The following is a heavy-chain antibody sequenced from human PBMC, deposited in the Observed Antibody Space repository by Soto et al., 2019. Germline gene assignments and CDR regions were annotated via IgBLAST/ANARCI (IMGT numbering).Heavy chain of an antibody. CDR3: ARVSPKYYSERGWFDP. CDR1: GYTFTSYG. J-gene: IGHJ5*02. V-gene: IGHV1-18*01. D-gene: IGHD3-10*01. CDR2: ISAYHGNT. Sequence: ASVKVSCKASGYTFTSYGISWVRQAPGQGLERMGWISAYHGNTNYAQKLQGRVTMTTDTSPSTAYMELWRLRSDVTAVYYCARVSPKYYSERGWFDPWGQGTLVTFSS.